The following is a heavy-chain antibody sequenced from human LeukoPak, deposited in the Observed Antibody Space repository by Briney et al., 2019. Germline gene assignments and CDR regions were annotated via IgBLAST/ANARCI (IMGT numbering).Heavy chain of an antibody. J-gene: IGHJ4*02. D-gene: IGHD6-19*01. V-gene: IGHV3-23*01. CDR3: AKTTTGYSSGRYPGWPVDY. CDR1: GFTFSSYA. Sequence: GGSLRLSCAASGFTFSSYAMSWVRQAPGKGLEWVSGIFGSGGSTHYADSVKGRFSISRDNSKNTVYLQMNSLRAEDTAVYYCAKTTTGYSSGRYPGWPVDYWGQGTLVTVSS. CDR2: IFGSGGST.